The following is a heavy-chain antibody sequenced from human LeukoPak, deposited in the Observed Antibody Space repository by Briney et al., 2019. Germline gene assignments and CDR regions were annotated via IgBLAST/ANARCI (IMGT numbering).Heavy chain of an antibody. V-gene: IGHV4-59*08. CDR3: ARRTSGYCSGGSCYGRYCCAFDI. CDR1: GGSISSYY. D-gene: IGHD2-15*01. CDR2: IYYSGST. Sequence: SETLSLTCTVSGGSISSYYWSWIRQPPGKGLEWIGYIYYSGSTNYNPSLKSRVTISVDTSKNQFSLKLSSVTAADTAVYYCARRTSGYCSGGSCYGRYCCAFDIWGRGTMVTVSS. J-gene: IGHJ3*02.